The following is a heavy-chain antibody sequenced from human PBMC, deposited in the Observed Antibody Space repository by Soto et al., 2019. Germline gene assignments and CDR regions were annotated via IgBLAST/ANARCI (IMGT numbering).Heavy chain of an antibody. J-gene: IGHJ4*02. V-gene: IGHV1-69*13. CDR1: GGTLSSYA. Sequence: SGKVACKASGGTLSSYAISWVRQAPGQGLEWMGGIIPIFGTANYAQKFQGRVTITADESTSTAYMELSSLRSEDTAVYYCASTREGYGLEGYYVDYWGQGSLVTVSS. CDR2: IIPIFGTA. D-gene: IGHD5-12*01. CDR3: ASTREGYGLEGYYVDY.